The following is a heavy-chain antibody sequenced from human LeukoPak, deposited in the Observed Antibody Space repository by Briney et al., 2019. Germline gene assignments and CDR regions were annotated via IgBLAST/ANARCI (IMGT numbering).Heavy chain of an antibody. D-gene: IGHD1-26*01. J-gene: IGHJ6*03. Sequence: SQTLSLTCAISGDSVSSNSAAWNWIRQSPSRGLEWLGRTYYRSKWYNDYAVSVKSRITINPDTSKNQFSLQLNSVTSEDTAVYYCARVYYQPSGSYFAPYMDVWGKGTTVTVSS. CDR2: TYYRSKWYN. CDR3: ARVYYQPSGSYFAPYMDV. V-gene: IGHV6-1*01. CDR1: GDSVSSNSAA.